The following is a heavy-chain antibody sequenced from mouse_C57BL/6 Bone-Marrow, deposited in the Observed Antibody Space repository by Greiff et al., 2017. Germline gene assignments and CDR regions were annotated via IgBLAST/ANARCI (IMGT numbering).Heavy chain of an antibody. D-gene: IGHD1-1*01. CDR2: IYPGSGST. CDR3: ARFLITTVVASIDV. V-gene: IGHV1-55*01. J-gene: IGHJ1*03. CDR1: GYTFTSYW. Sequence: QVQLQQPGAELVKPGASVKMSCKASGYTFTSYWIIWVKQRPGQGLEWIGDIYPGSGSTNYNEKFKSKATLTVDTSSSTAYMQLSSLTSEDSAVYYCARFLITTVVASIDVWGTGTTVTVSS.